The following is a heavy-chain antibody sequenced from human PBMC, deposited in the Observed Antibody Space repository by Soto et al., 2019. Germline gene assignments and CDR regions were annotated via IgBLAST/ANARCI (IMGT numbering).Heavy chain of an antibody. V-gene: IGHV1-8*01. CDR2: MNPKSGNT. J-gene: IGHJ3*02. CDR1: GYTFTSHD. CDR3: ARGAAFDT. Sequence: ASVKVSCKASGYTFTSHDVNWVRQATGQGLEWMGWMNPKSGNTGYAQKFQGRVTMTRDTSISTAYMEVSSLRSEDTAVYYCARGAAFDTWGQGTVVTVSS.